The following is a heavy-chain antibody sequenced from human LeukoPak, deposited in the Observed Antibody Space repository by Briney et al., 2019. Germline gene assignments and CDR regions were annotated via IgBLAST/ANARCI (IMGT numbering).Heavy chain of an antibody. J-gene: IGHJ6*02. CDR2: ISGDGGST. V-gene: IGHV3-23*01. CDR1: GLTFRSYA. D-gene: IGHD5-12*01. CDR3: AKGNWLEYYYGMDV. Sequence: GGSLRLSCAASGLTFRSYAMSWVRQAPGKGLEWVSGISGDGGSTYYADSVKGRFTISRDNSKYTLYLQMSSLRAEDTAIYYCAKGNWLEYYYGMDVWGQGTTVTVSS.